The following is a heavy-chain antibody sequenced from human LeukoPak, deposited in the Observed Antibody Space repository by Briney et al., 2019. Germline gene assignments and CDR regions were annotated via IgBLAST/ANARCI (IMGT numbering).Heavy chain of an antibody. CDR2: INHSGST. Sequence: SETLSLTCTVSGGSFSGYYWSWIHQPPGKGLEWIGEINHSGSTNYNPSLKSRVTISVDTSKNQFSLKLSSVTAAGTAVYYCARVRNYYDSSGYRPWGQGTLVTVSS. J-gene: IGHJ4*02. D-gene: IGHD3-22*01. V-gene: IGHV4-34*01. CDR1: GGSFSGYY. CDR3: ARVRNYYDSSGYRP.